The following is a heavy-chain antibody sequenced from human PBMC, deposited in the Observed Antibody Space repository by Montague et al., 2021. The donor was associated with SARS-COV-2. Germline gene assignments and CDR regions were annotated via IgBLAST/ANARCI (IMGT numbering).Heavy chain of an antibody. CDR1: GGSFSDYH. J-gene: IGHJ4*02. V-gene: IGHV4-34*01. Sequence: SETLSLTCSVYGGSFSDYHWTWIRQSPGEGLEWIGQINPGGSTKYNPSLKSRVTISIDNSKKQFSLKLTSVTAADTAVYYCVRDAPGYWGQGTLVTVSS. CDR2: INPGGST. CDR3: VRDAPGY.